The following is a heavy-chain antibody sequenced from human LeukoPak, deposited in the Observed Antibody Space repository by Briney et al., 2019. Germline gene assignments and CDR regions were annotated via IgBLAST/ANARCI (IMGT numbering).Heavy chain of an antibody. CDR1: GGSISTSSYL. D-gene: IGHD6-13*01. CDR3: ARQSAAAGTFSVYFQH. J-gene: IGHJ1*01. V-gene: IGHV4-39*01. Sequence: SETLSLTCIVSGGSISTSSYLWGWIRQTPGMRLEWIASMYSSGSTYYNPSLQSRVSMSLDTSKSQFSPQLSSVTAADTAVYYCARQSAAAGTFSVYFQHWGQGTLVTVSS. CDR2: MYSSGST.